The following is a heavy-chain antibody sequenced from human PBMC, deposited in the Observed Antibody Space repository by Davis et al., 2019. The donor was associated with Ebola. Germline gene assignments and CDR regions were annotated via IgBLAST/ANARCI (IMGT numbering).Heavy chain of an antibody. Sequence: PGGSLRLSCAASGFTFSSYAMSWVRQAPGKGLEWVSAISGSGGSTYYADSVKGRFTISRDNSKNTLYLQMNSLRAEDTAVYYCARGPRTSVPAAVGWFDPWGQGTLVTVSS. J-gene: IGHJ5*02. CDR2: ISGSGGST. CDR1: GFTFSSYA. D-gene: IGHD2-2*01. V-gene: IGHV3-23*01. CDR3: ARGPRTSVPAAVGWFDP.